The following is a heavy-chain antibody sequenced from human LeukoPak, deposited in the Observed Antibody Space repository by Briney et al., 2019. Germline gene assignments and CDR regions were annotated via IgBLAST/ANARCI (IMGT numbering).Heavy chain of an antibody. Sequence: PSETLSLTCTVSGGSISSYYWSWIRQPPGKGLEWIGYIYYSGSTNYNPSLKSRVTISVDTSKNQFSLKLSSVTAADTAMYYCAREGAHDSSFDYWSQGTLVTVSS. D-gene: IGHD3-22*01. CDR1: GGSISSYY. V-gene: IGHV4-59*01. J-gene: IGHJ4*02. CDR3: AREGAHDSSFDY. CDR2: IYYSGST.